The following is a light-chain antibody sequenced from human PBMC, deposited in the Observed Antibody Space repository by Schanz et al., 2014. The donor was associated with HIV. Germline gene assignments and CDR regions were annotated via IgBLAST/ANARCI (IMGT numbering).Light chain of an antibody. J-gene: IGKJ4*01. CDR2: GAS. CDR3: QQYDNWPPLT. Sequence: EIVLTQSPGTLSLSPGERATLSCRARQSVSSDLAWYQQKPGQAPRLLISGASSRASGIPARFSGSGSGTEFTLTISSLQSEDFAVYYCQQYDNWPPLTFGGGTKVEIK. CDR1: QSVSSD. V-gene: IGKV3-15*01.